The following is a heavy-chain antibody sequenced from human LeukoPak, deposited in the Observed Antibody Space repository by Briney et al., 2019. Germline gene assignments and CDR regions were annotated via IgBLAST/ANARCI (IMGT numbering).Heavy chain of an antibody. CDR1: GGSISSGGYY. J-gene: IGHJ4*02. Sequence: SETLSLTCTVSGGSISSGGYYWSWIRQHPGKGLEWIGYIYYSGSTYYNPSLKSRVTISVDTSKNQFSLKLSSVTAADTAVYYCARIMRRKNYYFDYWGQGTLVTVSS. CDR2: IYYSGST. D-gene: IGHD3-16*01. CDR3: ARIMRRKNYYFDY. V-gene: IGHV4-61*08.